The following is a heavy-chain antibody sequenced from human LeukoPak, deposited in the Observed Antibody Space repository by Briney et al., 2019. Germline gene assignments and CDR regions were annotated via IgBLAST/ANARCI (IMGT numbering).Heavy chain of an antibody. Sequence: SGFTFXXYAMSWVRQAPGKGLEWVSAISGSGGSTYYADSVKGRFTITRDNSKDTLYLQMNSLRAEDTAVYYCATRNCSSTSCYSYDAFDIWGQGTMVTVSS. D-gene: IGHD2-2*01. CDR1: GFTFXXYA. CDR3: ATRNCSSTSCYSYDAFDI. CDR2: ISGSGGST. V-gene: IGHV3-23*01. J-gene: IGHJ3*02.